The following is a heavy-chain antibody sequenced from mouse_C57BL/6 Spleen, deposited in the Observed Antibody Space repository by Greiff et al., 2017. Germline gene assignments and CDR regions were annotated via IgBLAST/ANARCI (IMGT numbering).Heavy chain of an antibody. V-gene: IGHV5-9*01. Sequence: EVKLVESGGGLVKPGGSLKLSCAASGFTFSSYTMSWVRQTPEKRLEWVATISGGGGNTYYPDSVKGRFTISRDNAKNTLYLQMSSLRSEDTALYYCARPGSSYPYWYFDVWGTGTTVTVSS. J-gene: IGHJ1*03. CDR3: ARPGSSYPYWYFDV. D-gene: IGHD1-1*01. CDR2: ISGGGGNT. CDR1: GFTFSSYT.